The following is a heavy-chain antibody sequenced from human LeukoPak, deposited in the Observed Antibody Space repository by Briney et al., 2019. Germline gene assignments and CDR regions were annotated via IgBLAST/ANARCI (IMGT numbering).Heavy chain of an antibody. CDR2: ISSSSSYI. J-gene: IGHJ3*01. V-gene: IGHV3-21*01. D-gene: IGHD2-15*01. Sequence: GGSLRLSCAASGFTFSSYRMNWVRQAPGKGLEWVSSISSSSSYISYADSMKGRFTISRDNGNNSLFLEMTSLRADDTAVYYCARGFCSGGTCYRITGTFDVWGHGTMVSVSS. CDR1: GFTFSSYR. CDR3: ARGFCSGGTCYRITGTFDV.